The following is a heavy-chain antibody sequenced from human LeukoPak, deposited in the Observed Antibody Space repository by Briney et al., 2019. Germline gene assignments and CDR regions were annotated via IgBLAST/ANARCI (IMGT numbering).Heavy chain of an antibody. CDR2: IKQDGSEK. CDR3: ASWLCSGGSCPRVGDV. V-gene: IGHV3-7*01. CDR1: GFAFSSYW. D-gene: IGHD2-15*01. Sequence: GGSLRLCCAASGFAFSSYWMSWVRQAPGKGLEWVANIKQDGSEKYYVDSVKGRFTISRDNAKNSLYLQMNSLRAEDTAVYYCASWLCSGGSCPRVGDVWGKGTTVTVSS. J-gene: IGHJ6*04.